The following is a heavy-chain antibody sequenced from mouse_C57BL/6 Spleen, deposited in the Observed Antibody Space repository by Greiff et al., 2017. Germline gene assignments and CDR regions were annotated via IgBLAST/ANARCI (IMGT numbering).Heavy chain of an antibody. V-gene: IGHV5-4*01. J-gene: IGHJ4*01. Sequence: EVHLVESGGGLVKPGGSLKLSCAASGFTFSSYAMSWVRQTPEKRLEWVATISDGGSYTYYPDNVKGGFTISRDNAKNNLYLQMSHLKSEDTAMYYCARDDYDGYYAMDYWGQGTSVTVSS. CDR2: ISDGGSYT. D-gene: IGHD2-4*01. CDR1: GFTFSSYA. CDR3: ARDDYDGYYAMDY.